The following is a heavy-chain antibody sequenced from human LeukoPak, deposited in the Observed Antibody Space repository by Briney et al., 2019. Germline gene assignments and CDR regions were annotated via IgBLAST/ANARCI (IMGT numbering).Heavy chain of an antibody. CDR3: AKDAVLYYYDSSGYPGGY. V-gene: IGHV3-74*01. CDR2: INSDGSST. D-gene: IGHD3-22*01. Sequence: GGSLRLSCAASGFTFSSYWMHWVRQAPGKGLVWVSRINSDGSSTNYADSVKGRFTISRDNSKNTLYLQMNSLRAEDTAVYYCAKDAVLYYYDSSGYPGGYWGQGTLVTVSS. CDR1: GFTFSSYW. J-gene: IGHJ4*02.